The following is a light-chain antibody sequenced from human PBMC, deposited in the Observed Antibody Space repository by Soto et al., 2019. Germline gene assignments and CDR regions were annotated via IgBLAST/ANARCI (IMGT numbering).Light chain of an antibody. CDR1: QSVSSN. CDR2: GAS. Sequence: EIVMTQSPATLSGSPGERATLSCRASQSVSSNLAWYQQKPGQAPRLLIYGASTRATGIQARFSGSGSGTEFTLTSSGLQSEDFAVYYCQQYTNWLRTGHTFVQGTKLEIK. J-gene: IGKJ2*01. V-gene: IGKV3-15*01. CDR3: QQYTNWLRTGHT.